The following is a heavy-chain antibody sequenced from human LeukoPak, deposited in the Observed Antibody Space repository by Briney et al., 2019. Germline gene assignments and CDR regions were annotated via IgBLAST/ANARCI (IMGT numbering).Heavy chain of an antibody. Sequence: ASVKVSCKVSGYTFSNYGVSWVRQAPGQGLEWMGWMNPNSGNTGYAQKFQGRVTMTRNTSISTAYMELSSLRSEDTAVYYCARSYSYGSDWFDPWGQGTLVTVSS. CDR3: ARSYSYGSDWFDP. CDR1: GYTFSNYG. J-gene: IGHJ5*02. D-gene: IGHD5-18*01. CDR2: MNPNSGNT. V-gene: IGHV1-8*01.